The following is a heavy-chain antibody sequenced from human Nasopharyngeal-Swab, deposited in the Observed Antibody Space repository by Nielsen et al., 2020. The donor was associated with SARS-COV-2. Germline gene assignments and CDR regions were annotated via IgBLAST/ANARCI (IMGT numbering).Heavy chain of an antibody. J-gene: IGHJ5*01. CDR1: GCFISSYY. CDR3: ARAGGRDYYDSSGPSWFGS. V-gene: IGHV4-4*07. CDR2: IYNTGST. Sequence: SETLSLPCPVSGCFISSYYWSWIRQPAGKGLEWIGRIYNTGSTNYNPSLKSRVTMSVDTSKNQFSLKLRSVTAADTAVYYCARAGGRDYYDSSGPSWFGSWGQGTLVTVSS. D-gene: IGHD3-22*01.